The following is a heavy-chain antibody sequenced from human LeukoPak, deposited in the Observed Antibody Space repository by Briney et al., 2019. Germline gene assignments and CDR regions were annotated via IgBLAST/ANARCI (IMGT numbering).Heavy chain of an antibody. Sequence: SETLSLTCAVYGGSFSSYYWSWIRQPPGKGLEWIGEINHSEGTNYNPSLKSRVTMSLDTSKNQFSLKLSSVTAADTAVYYCARTLTAYNDAFDIWGQGTMVTVSS. CDR1: GGSFSSYY. CDR3: ARTLTAYNDAFDI. CDR2: INHSEGT. D-gene: IGHD1-14*01. V-gene: IGHV4-34*01. J-gene: IGHJ3*02.